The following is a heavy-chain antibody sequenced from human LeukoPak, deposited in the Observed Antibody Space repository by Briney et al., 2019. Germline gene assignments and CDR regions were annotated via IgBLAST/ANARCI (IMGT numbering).Heavy chain of an antibody. CDR1: GFTFSSYE. Sequence: GGSLRLSCAASGFTFSSYEMNWVRQAPGKGLEWVAVISYDGSNKYYADSVKGRFTISRDNSKNTLYLQMNSLRAEDTAVYYCARDLRSSGWYYFDYWGQGTLVTVSS. CDR2: ISYDGSNK. V-gene: IGHV3-30-3*01. D-gene: IGHD6-19*01. J-gene: IGHJ4*02. CDR3: ARDLRSSGWYYFDY.